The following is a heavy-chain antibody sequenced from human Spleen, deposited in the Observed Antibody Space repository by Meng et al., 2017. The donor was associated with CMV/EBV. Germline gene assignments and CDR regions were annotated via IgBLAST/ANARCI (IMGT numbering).Heavy chain of an antibody. J-gene: IGHJ4*02. CDR3: ARGAVAGTVYFDY. V-gene: IGHV1-2*02. Sequence: ASRCNYTGYCMHWVRQAPGQGLGWMGWVSTNSGGANYGQKFKGRVTMDRDTYISTASMELSRMRSDDTAVYYCARGAVAGTVYFDYWGQGTLVTVSS. D-gene: IGHD6-19*01. CDR1: RCNYTGYC. CDR2: VSTNSGGA.